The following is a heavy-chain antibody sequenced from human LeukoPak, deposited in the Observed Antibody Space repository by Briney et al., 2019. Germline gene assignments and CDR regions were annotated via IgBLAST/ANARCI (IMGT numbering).Heavy chain of an antibody. V-gene: IGHV3-74*03. CDR1: GFTFSNYW. CDR2: IDNAGSIT. J-gene: IGHJ4*02. D-gene: IGHD3-10*01. Sequence: GGSLRLSCAASGFTFSNYWIHWVRQAPGKGLVWVSRIDNAGSITTYADSVKGRFTISRDNAENTLYLQMNSLRAEDTAVYYCARTKIGGFDYWGQGTLVTVSS. CDR3: ARTKIGGFDY.